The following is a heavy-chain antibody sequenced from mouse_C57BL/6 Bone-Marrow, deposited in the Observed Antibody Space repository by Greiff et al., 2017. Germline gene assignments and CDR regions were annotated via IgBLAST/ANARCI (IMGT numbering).Heavy chain of an antibody. Sequence: VQLQQSGAELARPGASVKLSCKASGYTFTSYGISWVKQRTGQGLEWIGEIYPRSGNTYYNEKFKGKATLTADKSSSTAYMELRSLTSEYSAVYFCARGAPDAMDYGGQGTSVTVSS. D-gene: IGHD3-1*01. CDR3: ARGAPDAMDY. J-gene: IGHJ4*01. CDR2: IYPRSGNT. CDR1: GYTFTSYG. V-gene: IGHV1-81*01.